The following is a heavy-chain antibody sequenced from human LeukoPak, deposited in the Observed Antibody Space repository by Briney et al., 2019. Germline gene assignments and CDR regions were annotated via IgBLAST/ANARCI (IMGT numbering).Heavy chain of an antibody. CDR1: GYSFTSYW. V-gene: IGHV5-51*01. CDR2: IYPGDSDT. CDR3: ARHPSKTRYYYDSSGYYYPDYYYYMDV. J-gene: IGHJ6*03. Sequence: GESLKISCKGSGYSFTSYWIGWVRQMPGKGLEWMGIIYPGDSDTRYSPSFQGQVTISADKSISTAYLQWSSLEASDTAMYYCARHPSKTRYYYDSSGYYYPDYYYYMDVWGKGTTVTVSS. D-gene: IGHD3-22*01.